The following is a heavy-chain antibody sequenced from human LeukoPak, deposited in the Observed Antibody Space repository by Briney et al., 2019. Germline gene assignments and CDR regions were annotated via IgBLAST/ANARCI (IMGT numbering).Heavy chain of an antibody. D-gene: IGHD4-11*01. V-gene: IGHV4-59*10. Sequence: PSETLSLTCAVSGGSITGYYWSWIRQPAGKGLEWIGRVYSSGSTNHKPSLKSRVTMSVDTSKNQFSLNLSSVTAADTAVYYCARGVTTGTSTWFDPWGQGTLVTVSS. CDR2: VYSSGST. J-gene: IGHJ5*02. CDR3: ARGVTTGTSTWFDP. CDR1: GGSITGYY.